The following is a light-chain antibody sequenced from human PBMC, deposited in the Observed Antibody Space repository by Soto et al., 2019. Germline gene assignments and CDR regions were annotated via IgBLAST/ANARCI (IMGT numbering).Light chain of an antibody. CDR2: DVS. J-gene: IGLJ1*01. Sequence: QSALTQPASVSGSPGQSITISCTGTSSDVGGYNYVSWYQQHPGKAPKVMIYDVSNRPSGVSSRFSGSKSGNTASLTISGLQAEDKADYYCSSYSSSSTNYVFGTGTKLTVL. CDR1: SSDVGGYNY. CDR3: SSYSSSSTNYV. V-gene: IGLV2-14*01.